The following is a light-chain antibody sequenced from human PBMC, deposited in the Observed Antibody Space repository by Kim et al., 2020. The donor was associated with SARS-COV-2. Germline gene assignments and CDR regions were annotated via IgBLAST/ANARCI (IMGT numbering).Light chain of an antibody. CDR2: SNK. J-gene: IGLJ3*02. V-gene: IGLV1-44*01. Sequence: GQRVTITCSERSAKVGRINVNWDPQLPGTAPKLLICSNKQRPSGVPDRFSGSTAGTSASLAISGLQSEDEADYYCAAWDDSLNGWVFGGGTQLTVL. CDR3: AAWDDSLNGWV. CDR1: SAKVGRIN.